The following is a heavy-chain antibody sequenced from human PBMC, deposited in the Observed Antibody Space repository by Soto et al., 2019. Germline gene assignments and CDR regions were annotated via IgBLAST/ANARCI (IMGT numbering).Heavy chain of an antibody. V-gene: IGHV4-34*01. J-gene: IGHJ4*02. Sequence: SETLSLTCAVYGGSFSGYYWSWIRQPPGKGLEWIGEINHSGSTNYNPSLKSRVTISVDTSKNQFSLKLSSVTAADTAVYYCAVRDDSSGYYKTAYYFDYWGQGTLVTVSS. D-gene: IGHD3-22*01. CDR3: AVRDDSSGYYKTAYYFDY. CDR1: GGSFSGYY. CDR2: INHSGST.